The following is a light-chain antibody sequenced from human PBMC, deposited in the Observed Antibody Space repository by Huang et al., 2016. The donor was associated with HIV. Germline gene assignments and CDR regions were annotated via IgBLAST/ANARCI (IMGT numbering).Light chain of an antibody. J-gene: IGKJ1*01. V-gene: IGKV3-11*01. CDR2: DAS. CDR1: HSISSN. Sequence: EIVLTQSPVTLSLSPGERATLSCRASHSISSNLAWFQQKPGQAPRLLIFDASNRATGIPARFSGSGSGTDFALTISSLEPEDFAVYYCQQRGDWPWTFGQGTKVEIK. CDR3: QQRGDWPWT.